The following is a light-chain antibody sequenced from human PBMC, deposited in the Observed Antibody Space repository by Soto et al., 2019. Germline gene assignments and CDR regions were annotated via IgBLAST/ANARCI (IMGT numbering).Light chain of an antibody. CDR2: DAS. V-gene: IGKV3-20*01. CDR1: QSVRNSL. Sequence: EIVLTQSPGTLSLSPGERATLSCRASQSVRNSLLAWYQQKPGQPPRLLIYDASTRATATPERFSGSGSGTDFTLTISRLEPEDFAVYYCQQYGSSPPYTFGQGTKLEIK. J-gene: IGKJ2*01. CDR3: QQYGSSPPYT.